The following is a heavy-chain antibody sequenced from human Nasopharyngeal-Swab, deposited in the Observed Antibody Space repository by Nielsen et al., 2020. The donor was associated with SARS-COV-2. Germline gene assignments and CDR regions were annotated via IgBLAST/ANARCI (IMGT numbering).Heavy chain of an antibody. CDR2: ISGSGGST. Sequence: GESLKISCAASGFTFSGYATSWVRQAPGKGLEWVSAISGSGGSTYYADSVKGRFTISRDNSKNTLYLQMNSLRVEDTAVYYCAKDGVYGSGSYSWFDPWGQGTLVTVSS. CDR1: GFTFSGYA. V-gene: IGHV3-23*01. CDR3: AKDGVYGSGSYSWFDP. J-gene: IGHJ5*02. D-gene: IGHD3-10*01.